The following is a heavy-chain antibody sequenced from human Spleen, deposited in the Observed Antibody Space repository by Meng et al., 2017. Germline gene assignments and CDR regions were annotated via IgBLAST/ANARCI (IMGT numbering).Heavy chain of an antibody. Sequence: QVQLQESGPGLVKPSQTLSLTCSVSGGSISSGDSYWSWIRQPPGKGLEWIGYIYYSGSTYYNPSLKSRVTISLDTSKNQFFLNLSSMTAADTAVYYCARAVGTTFGYWGQGTLVTVSS. V-gene: IGHV4-30-4*01. CDR3: ARAVGTTFGY. J-gene: IGHJ4*02. D-gene: IGHD1-1*01. CDR1: GGSISSGDSY. CDR2: IYYSGST.